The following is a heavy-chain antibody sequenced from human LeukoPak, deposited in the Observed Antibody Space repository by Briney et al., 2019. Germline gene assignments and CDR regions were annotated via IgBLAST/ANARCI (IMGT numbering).Heavy chain of an antibody. J-gene: IGHJ3*02. CDR3: ARGAKWQYASDI. CDR1: GFTFSSYW. Sequence: GGSLRLSCAASGFTFSSYWMHWVRQAPGKGLVWVSRINGDESSTNYADSVKGRFTISRDNAKNTLYLHMNSLRAEDTAVYYCARGAKWQYASDIWGQGTMVTVSS. D-gene: IGHD5-12*01. V-gene: IGHV3-74*01. CDR2: INGDESST.